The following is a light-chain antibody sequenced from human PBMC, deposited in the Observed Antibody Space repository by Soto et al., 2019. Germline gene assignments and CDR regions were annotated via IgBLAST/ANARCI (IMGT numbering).Light chain of an antibody. V-gene: IGKV3-15*01. CDR3: QQYRSSPRT. J-gene: IGKJ1*01. Sequence: EIVLTQSPATLSVSPGERVTLSCRASQSVDISLAWYQQKPGQAPRLLIYGASTRATDMPGTFSGRGSGTEFTLTISSLRPEDFAVYYCQQYRSSPRTFGQGTKVEIK. CDR2: GAS. CDR1: QSVDIS.